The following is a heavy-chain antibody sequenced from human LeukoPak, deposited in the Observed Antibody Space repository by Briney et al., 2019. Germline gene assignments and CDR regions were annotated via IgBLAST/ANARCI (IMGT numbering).Heavy chain of an antibody. V-gene: IGHV3-9*01. J-gene: IGHJ4*02. CDR3: AKDMSGSGSLLYYFDR. D-gene: IGHD3-10*01. Sequence: PGRSLRLSCVGSGFPFHIYGMYWVRQAPGKGLEWVSGVSWNSDTIVYADSVKGGFTIPRDRAKNSVYLQMDILRTRNTALYYYAKDMSGSGSLLYYFDRWGQGTQVTVSS. CDR1: GFPFHIYG. CDR2: VSWNSDTI.